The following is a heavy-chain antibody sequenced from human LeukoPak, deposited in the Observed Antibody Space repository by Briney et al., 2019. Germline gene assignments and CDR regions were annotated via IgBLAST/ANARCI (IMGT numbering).Heavy chain of an antibody. V-gene: IGHV3-15*01. D-gene: IGHD3-3*01. CDR3: TTPSWSGYLDY. J-gene: IGHJ4*02. CDR2: IKSKADGGTT. Sequence: GGSLRLSCAASGFTFSNAWMSWVRQAPGKGLEWVGRIKSKADGGTTDYAAPVKGRFTISRDDSKNALYLQMDSLKTEDTAVFYCTTPSWSGYLDYWGQGTLVTVSS. CDR1: GFTFSNAW.